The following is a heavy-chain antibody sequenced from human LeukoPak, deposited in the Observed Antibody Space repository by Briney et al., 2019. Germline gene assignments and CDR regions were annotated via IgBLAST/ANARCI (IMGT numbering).Heavy chain of an antibody. Sequence: PSETLSLTYTVSGGSISSYYWSWIRQPAGKGLEWIGRIYTSGSTNYNPSLKSRVTMSVDTSKNQFSLKLSSVTAADTAVYYCARGGYCGGDCYDNWFDPWGQGTLVTVSS. V-gene: IGHV4-4*07. D-gene: IGHD2-21*02. CDR2: IYTSGST. CDR3: ARGGYCGGDCYDNWFDP. J-gene: IGHJ5*02. CDR1: GGSISSYY.